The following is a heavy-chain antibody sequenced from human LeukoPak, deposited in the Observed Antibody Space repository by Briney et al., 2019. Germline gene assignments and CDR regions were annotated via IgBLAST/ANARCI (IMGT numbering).Heavy chain of an antibody. CDR3: ARALSWTTDSYYYMDV. V-gene: IGHV1-8*01. CDR2: MNPNSGNT. Sequence: ASVTVPCKASGYTFTSYDINWVRQATGQGLEWMGWMNPNSGNTGYAQKFQGRVTMTKNTSITTAYMELNSLRSEDTAVYYCARALSWTTDSYYYMDVWGKGTMVTVSS. CDR1: GYTFTSYD. J-gene: IGHJ6*03. D-gene: IGHD3/OR15-3a*01.